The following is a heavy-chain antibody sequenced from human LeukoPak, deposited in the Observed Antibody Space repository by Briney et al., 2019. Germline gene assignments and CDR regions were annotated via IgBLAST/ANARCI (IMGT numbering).Heavy chain of an antibody. D-gene: IGHD6-6*01. J-gene: IGHJ1*01. V-gene: IGHV3-20*04. CDR3: ARGASSSKAEYFQQ. Sequence: GGSLGLSCADSGFTFDDYGMSWVRPAAGKGLEWVSGINWNGGSTGYADSVKGRFTISRDNAKNYLYLQMNSLRAEDTALYYCARGASSSKAEYFQQWGQGTLVTVSS. CDR2: INWNGGST. CDR1: GFTFDDYG.